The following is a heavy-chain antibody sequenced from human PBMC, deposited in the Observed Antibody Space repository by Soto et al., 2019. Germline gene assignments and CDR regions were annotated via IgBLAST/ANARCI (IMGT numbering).Heavy chain of an antibody. J-gene: IGHJ4*02. D-gene: IGHD3-22*01. CDR1: GFTFSSYG. Sequence: EVQLVESGGGLVQPGGSLRLSCAVSGFTFSSYGMIWVRQAPGKGLEWVSYISSSSSKVYYADSVKGRFTISRDNAKNSLYLQMNSLRAEDTAVYYCARARDSSGNYLGYLDYWGQGTLVTVSS. CDR3: ARARDSSGNYLGYLDY. V-gene: IGHV3-48*01. CDR2: ISSSSSKV.